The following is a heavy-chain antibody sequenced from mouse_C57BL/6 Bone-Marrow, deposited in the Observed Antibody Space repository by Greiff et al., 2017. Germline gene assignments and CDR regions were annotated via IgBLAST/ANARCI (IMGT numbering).Heavy chain of an antibody. CDR2: IRNKANNHAT. J-gene: IGHJ3*01. D-gene: IGHD2-12*01. CDR1: GFTFSDAW. Sequence: DVKLVESGGGLVQPGGSLKLSCAASGFTFSDAWMDWVRPSPEKGLEWVAEIRNKANNHATYYAESVNGRFTISRDDSKSSVYLQRNSLRAEDTGIEYCTGPDCYDDWCAYWGQGTLVTVSA. CDR3: TGPDCYDDWCAY. V-gene: IGHV6-6*01.